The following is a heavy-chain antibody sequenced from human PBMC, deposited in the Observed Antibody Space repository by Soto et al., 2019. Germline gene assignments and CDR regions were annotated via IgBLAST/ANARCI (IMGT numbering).Heavy chain of an antibody. CDR1: GFTFSSYG. D-gene: IGHD4-17*01. Sequence: GGSLRLSCAASGFTFSSYGMHWVRQAPGKGLEWVAVIWYDGSNKYYADSVKGRFTISRDNSKNTLYLQMNSLRAEDTAVYYCARGASYGDPDRYYFDYWGQGTLVTVSS. J-gene: IGHJ4*02. CDR3: ARGASYGDPDRYYFDY. CDR2: IWYDGSNK. V-gene: IGHV3-33*01.